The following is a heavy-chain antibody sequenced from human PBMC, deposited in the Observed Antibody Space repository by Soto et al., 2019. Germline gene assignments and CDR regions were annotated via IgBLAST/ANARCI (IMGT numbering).Heavy chain of an antibody. Sequence: ASGKVSCKASGYTFTSYGISWVRQAPGQGLERMGWISAYNGNTNYAQKLQGRVTMTTDTSTSTAYMELRSLRSDDTAVYYCARDRGARYFDSTGYYQGRTIFDSWGQGTLVTVSS. CDR2: ISAYNGNT. CDR3: ARDRGARYFDSTGYYQGRTIFDS. J-gene: IGHJ4*02. V-gene: IGHV1-18*01. D-gene: IGHD3-22*01. CDR1: GYTFTSYG.